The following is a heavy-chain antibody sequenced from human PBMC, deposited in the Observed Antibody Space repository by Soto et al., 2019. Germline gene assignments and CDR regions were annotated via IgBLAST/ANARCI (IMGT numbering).Heavy chain of an antibody. CDR3: ARTYCSGGSCYPGGNWFDP. V-gene: IGHV4-59*01. J-gene: IGHJ5*02. CDR2: TYYCGST. Sequence: QVQLQESGPGLVKSSETLSLTCTVFGAYFSNYYWSWIRPPPGKGLEWIGYTYYCGSTNYSPSLKSRVTMSVDTSKNQFTLKLNSVTAADTAVYYCARTYCSGGSCYPGGNWFDPWGQGTLVIVSS. CDR1: GAYFSNYY. D-gene: IGHD2-15*01.